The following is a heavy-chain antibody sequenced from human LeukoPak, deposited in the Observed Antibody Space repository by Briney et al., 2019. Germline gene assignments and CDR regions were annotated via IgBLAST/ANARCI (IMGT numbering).Heavy chain of an antibody. J-gene: IGHJ6*02. V-gene: IGHV3-21*01. CDR2: ISSSSSYI. CDR3: ARAFYYDFWSGYPGYYYYGMDV. D-gene: IGHD3-3*01. CDR1: GFTFSSYS. Sequence: GGSLRLSCAASGFTFSSYSMNWVRQAPGKGQEWVSSISSSSSYIYYADSVKGRFTISRDNAKNSLYLQMNSLRAEDTAVYYCARAFYYDFWSGYPGYYYYGMDVWGQGTTVTVSS.